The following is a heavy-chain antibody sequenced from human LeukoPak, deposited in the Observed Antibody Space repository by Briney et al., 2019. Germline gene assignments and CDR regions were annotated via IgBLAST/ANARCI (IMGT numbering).Heavy chain of an antibody. CDR1: GYTFTSYA. CDR3: ARSEHYYILTGYWY. CDR2: INAGNGNT. D-gene: IGHD3-9*01. Sequence: ASVKVSCKASGYTFTSYAMHGVRQAPGQRLEWMGWINAGNGNTKYSQKFQGRVTITRDTSASTAYMELSSLRSEDTAVYYCARSEHYYILTGYWYWGQGTLVTVSS. J-gene: IGHJ4*02. V-gene: IGHV1-3*01.